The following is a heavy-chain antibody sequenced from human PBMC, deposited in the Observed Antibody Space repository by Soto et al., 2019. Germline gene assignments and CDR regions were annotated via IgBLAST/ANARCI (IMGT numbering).Heavy chain of an antibody. D-gene: IGHD3-3*01. CDR1: GYTFTDYG. V-gene: IGHV1-18*01. Sequence: QVHLVQSGAEVEKPGASVKVSCKASGYTFTDYGISWVRQAPGQGLQWMGWITAFNGNTKYAHQFQGRVTMTTDTSTSTAYMELRSLESDDTAVYYCARISQSDFWSGYYYFFDYWGQGTLVTVSS. CDR2: ITAFNGNT. J-gene: IGHJ4*02. CDR3: ARISQSDFWSGYYYFFDY.